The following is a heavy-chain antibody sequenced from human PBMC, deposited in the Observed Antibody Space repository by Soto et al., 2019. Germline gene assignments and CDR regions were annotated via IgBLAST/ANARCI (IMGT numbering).Heavy chain of an antibody. V-gene: IGHV3-74*01. CDR3: ARDRESIAARPNYYYYGMDV. J-gene: IGHJ6*02. CDR1: GFTFSSYW. CDR2: INSEGSST. D-gene: IGHD6-6*01. Sequence: EVQLVESGGGLVQPGGSLRLSCAASGFTFSSYWMHWVRQAPGKGLVWVSRINSEGSSTSYSDSVKGRFTISRDNAKNTLYLQMNSVRAEDTAVYYYARDRESIAARPNYYYYGMDVWGQGTTVTVSS.